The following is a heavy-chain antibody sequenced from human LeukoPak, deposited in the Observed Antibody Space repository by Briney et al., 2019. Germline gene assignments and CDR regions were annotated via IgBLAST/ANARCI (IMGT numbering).Heavy chain of an antibody. V-gene: IGHV3-30*18. CDR2: ISYDGSNK. Sequence: PGGSLRLSCAASGFTFSSYGMHWVRQAPGKGLEWVAVISYDGSNKYYADSVKGRFTISRDNSKNTLYLQMNSLRAEDTAVYYCAKGPQYQLLGYFDYWGQGTLVTVSS. J-gene: IGHJ4*02. CDR3: AKGPQYQLLGYFDY. CDR1: GFTFSSYG. D-gene: IGHD2-2*01.